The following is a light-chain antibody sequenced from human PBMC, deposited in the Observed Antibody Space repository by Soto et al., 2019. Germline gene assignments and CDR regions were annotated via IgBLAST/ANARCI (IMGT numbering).Light chain of an antibody. CDR3: QQYYSTMYT. Sequence: EIVMTQSPATLSVSPGERATLSCRASHSVSSNLAWYQQKPGQAPRLLIDGASSRATGIPARFSGSGSGTDFTLTISSLQAEDVAVYYCQQYYSTMYTFGQGTKLEIK. CDR2: GAS. J-gene: IGKJ2*01. CDR1: HSVSSN. V-gene: IGKV3-15*01.